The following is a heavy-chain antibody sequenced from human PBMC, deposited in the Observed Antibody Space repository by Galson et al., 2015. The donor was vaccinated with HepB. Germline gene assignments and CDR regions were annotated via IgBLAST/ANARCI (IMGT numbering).Heavy chain of an antibody. CDR1: PGSINNYY. CDR2: IYNNVDT. V-gene: IGHV4-59*08. J-gene: IGHJ4*02. D-gene: IGHD5-12*01. CDR3: ARHPGRGSVGYAFDL. Sequence: SETLSLTCSVSPGSINNYYWSWIRQSPGDRLEWTGYIYNNVDTTYNPSLGYQVGISVDTSINQVSLWLTSVTAADTAVYYCARHPGRGSVGYAFDLWGQGTLVTVSA.